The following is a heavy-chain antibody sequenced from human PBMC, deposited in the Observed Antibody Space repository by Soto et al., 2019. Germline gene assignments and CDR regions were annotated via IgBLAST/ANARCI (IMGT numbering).Heavy chain of an antibody. J-gene: IGHJ5*02. D-gene: IGHD6-13*01. CDR3: AKVGRIAAAGTWFDP. Sequence: SETLSLTCTVSAGSISGYYWSWIRQPPGKELELIAYIRYSGSTYYNPSLKSRVTISIDTSKNQFSLKLSSVNAADTAVYYCAKVGRIAAAGTWFDPWGQGTLVTVSS. CDR1: AGSISGYY. CDR2: IRYSGST. V-gene: IGHV4-59*01.